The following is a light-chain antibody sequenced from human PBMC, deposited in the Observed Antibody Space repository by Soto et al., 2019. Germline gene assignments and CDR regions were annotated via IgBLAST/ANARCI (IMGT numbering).Light chain of an antibody. CDR2: KAS. J-gene: IGKJ1*01. CDR1: QSISSW. V-gene: IGKV1-5*03. Sequence: DIQMTQSPSTLSASVGDRVTITCRASQSISSWLAWYQQKPGKAPKLLIYKASSLESGVPSRFSGSGSGTEFTLTISGLYPDDSATYYCQQYNSFWTFGQGTKVDIK. CDR3: QQYNSFWT.